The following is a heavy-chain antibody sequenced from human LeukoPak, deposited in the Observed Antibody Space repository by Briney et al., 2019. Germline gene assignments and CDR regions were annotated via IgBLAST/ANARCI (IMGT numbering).Heavy chain of an antibody. D-gene: IGHD6-13*01. CDR3: ARDPGYYYAVDV. J-gene: IGHJ6*02. CDR1: GDSVSSNTAA. Sequence: SQTLSLTCAISGDSVSSNTAAWNWVRQSPSRGLEWLGRTYYRSRWYYDYATSVSSRIAIKPDTSKNLFSLQLNSVTPEDTAVYYCARDPGYYYAVDVWGQGTTVTVSS. V-gene: IGHV6-1*01. CDR2: TYYRSRWYY.